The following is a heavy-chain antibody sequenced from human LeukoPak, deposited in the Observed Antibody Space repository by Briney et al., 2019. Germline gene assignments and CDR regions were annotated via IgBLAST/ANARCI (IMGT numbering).Heavy chain of an antibody. D-gene: IGHD1-1*01. V-gene: IGHV4-59*12. CDR1: GGSISSYY. CDR3: ARDRGTWNDDGFDY. J-gene: IGHJ3*01. CDR2: IYYSGST. Sequence: SETLSLTCTVSGGSISSYYWSWIRQPPGKGLEWIGYIYYSGSTNYNPSLKSRVTMSVDTSKNQFSLKLSSVTAADTAVYYCARDRGTWNDDGFDYWGQGTMVTVSS.